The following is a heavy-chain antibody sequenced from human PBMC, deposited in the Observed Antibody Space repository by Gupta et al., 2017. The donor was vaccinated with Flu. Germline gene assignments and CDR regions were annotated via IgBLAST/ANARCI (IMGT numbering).Heavy chain of an antibody. V-gene: IGHV1-18*01. CDR1: GYMFTSFG. J-gene: IGHJ3*02. D-gene: IGHD3-22*01. CDR2: INPHNGNT. Sequence: QIQLVQSGTEVKKPGASVKVSCKASGYMFTSFGISWVRQAPGQGLEWMGWINPHNGNTHYSQKLQGRVTMTTDTTSRTAYMELRRLKSDDTAVYYCARDLVVEDISGDYYDAGGFDIWGQGTVVTVSS. CDR3: ARDLVVEDISGDYYDAGGFDI.